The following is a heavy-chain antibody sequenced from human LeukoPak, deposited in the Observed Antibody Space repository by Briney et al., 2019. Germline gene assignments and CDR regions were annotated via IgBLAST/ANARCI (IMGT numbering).Heavy chain of an antibody. V-gene: IGHV3-53*01. D-gene: IGHD4-17*01. J-gene: IGHJ4*02. CDR1: GFTVSSNY. Sequence: GGSLRLSCAASGFTVSSNYMSWVRQAPGKGLEWVSVIYSGGTTHYADSVKGRFTISRDNSKNTLYLQMNSLSAEDTAVYYCAREPPYGDYFDYWGQGTLVTVSS. CDR3: AREPPYGDYFDY. CDR2: IYSGGTT.